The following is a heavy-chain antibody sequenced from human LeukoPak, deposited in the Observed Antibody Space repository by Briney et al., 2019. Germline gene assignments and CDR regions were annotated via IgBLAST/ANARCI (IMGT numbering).Heavy chain of an antibody. Sequence: HTGGSLRLSCTASGFTFGDYAMSWVRQAPGKGPEWVSFIRSKAYGGTTEYAASVKGRFTISRDDSKNTLYLQMNSLKTEDTAVYYCAADSGGNSFDYWGQGTLVTVSS. J-gene: IGHJ4*02. CDR2: IRSKAYGGTT. CDR1: GFTFGDYA. V-gene: IGHV3-49*04. D-gene: IGHD4-23*01. CDR3: AADSGGNSFDY.